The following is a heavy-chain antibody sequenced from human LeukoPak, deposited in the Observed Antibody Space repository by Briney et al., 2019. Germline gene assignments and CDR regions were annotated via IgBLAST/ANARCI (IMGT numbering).Heavy chain of an antibody. CDR1: GFTFGSYG. J-gene: IGHJ1*01. Sequence: PGGSLRLSCAASGFTFGSYGMSWVRQAPGKGLEWVSFITPNADRPSYADSVEGRFTISRDNPRNTLYMQMNSLRDEDTAVYYCAIMHGYYDGSGYWVQWGQGTLVTVSS. V-gene: IGHV3-23*01. CDR3: AIMHGYYDGSGYWVQ. CDR2: ITPNADRP. D-gene: IGHD3-22*01.